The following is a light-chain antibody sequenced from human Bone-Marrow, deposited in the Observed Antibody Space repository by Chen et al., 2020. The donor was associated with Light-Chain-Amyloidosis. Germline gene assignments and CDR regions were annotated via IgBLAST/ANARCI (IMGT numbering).Light chain of an antibody. V-gene: IGLV3-21*02. J-gene: IGLJ3*02. CDR3: QVWDRSSDRPV. CDR1: NIGSTS. Sequence: SSVLTQPSSVSVPPGATATIACGGKNIGSTSVHWYQQTPGQAPLLVVYDDSDRPSGIPERLSGSNSGNTATLNISRVEAGDEADYYCQVWDRSSDRPVFGGGTKLTVL. CDR2: DDS.